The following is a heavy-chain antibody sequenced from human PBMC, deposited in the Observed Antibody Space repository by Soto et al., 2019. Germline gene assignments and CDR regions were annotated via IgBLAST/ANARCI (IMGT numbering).Heavy chain of an antibody. D-gene: IGHD1-1*01. J-gene: IGHJ4*02. CDR3: GEDKGVFNWATTYYDY. Sequence: GGSLRLSCAASAFTFSNYAMHWVRQAPGKGLEWVALTSYDGNNEYYTDSVKGRFTISRDNSKNTLFLQMNSPRPEDTAVYYCGEDKGVFNWATTYYDYWGQGALVTVSS. CDR2: TSYDGNNE. V-gene: IGHV3-30*18. CDR1: AFTFSNYA.